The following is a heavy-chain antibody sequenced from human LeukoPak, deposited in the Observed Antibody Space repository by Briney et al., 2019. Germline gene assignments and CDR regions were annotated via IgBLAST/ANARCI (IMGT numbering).Heavy chain of an antibody. V-gene: IGHV4-38-2*02. D-gene: IGHD3-9*01. Sequence: SETLSLTCTVSGYSISSGYYWGWIRQPPGKGLEWIGSIYHSGSTYYNPSLKSRVTISVDTSKNQFSLKLNSVTAADTAVYYCARDPYYDILTGYLIRGAFDTWGLGTLVTVSS. J-gene: IGHJ3*02. CDR1: GYSISSGYY. CDR2: IYHSGST. CDR3: ARDPYYDILTGYLIRGAFDT.